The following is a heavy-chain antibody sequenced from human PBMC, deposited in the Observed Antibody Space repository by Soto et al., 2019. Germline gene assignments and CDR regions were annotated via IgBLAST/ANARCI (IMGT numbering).Heavy chain of an antibody. V-gene: IGHV4-34*01. Sequence: SETLSLTCAVYGGSFSGYYWSWIRQPPGKGLEWIGSIYYSGSTYYNPSLKSRVTISVDTSKNQFSLKLSSVTAADTAVYYCARRSNDYGDYVYTFDIWGQGTMVTVSS. CDR1: GGSFSGYY. CDR3: ARRSNDYGDYVYTFDI. D-gene: IGHD4-17*01. CDR2: IYYSGST. J-gene: IGHJ3*02.